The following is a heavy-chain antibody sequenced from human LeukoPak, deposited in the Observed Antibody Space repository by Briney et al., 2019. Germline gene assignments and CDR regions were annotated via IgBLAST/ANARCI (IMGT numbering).Heavy chain of an antibody. V-gene: IGHV3-23*01. J-gene: IGHJ4*02. Sequence: GGPLRLSCAASGFTHDRYGMAWVRQTPARKLEWVSTISSDGRNTDYAESVRGRLTISRDDCRNTVSLQVSSLRAEDRAIYYCVTEVNSHGDFFAYWAQGIQVTVSS. CDR1: GFTHDRYG. CDR3: VTEVNSHGDFFAY. CDR2: ISSDGRNT. D-gene: IGHD2-8*01.